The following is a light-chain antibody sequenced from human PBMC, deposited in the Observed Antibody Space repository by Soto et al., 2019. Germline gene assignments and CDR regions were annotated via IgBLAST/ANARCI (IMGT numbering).Light chain of an antibody. V-gene: IGKV1-39*01. J-gene: IGKJ2*01. CDR2: AAS. CDR3: QQSYSTRYT. Sequence: DIQMTQSPSSLSASVGARVTITCRASQSISSYLNWYQQKTVKDPKLLIYAASSLQSGVPSRFSGSGSGTDFTLTISSLQPEDFATYYCQQSYSTRYTFGQGTKLEIK. CDR1: QSISSY.